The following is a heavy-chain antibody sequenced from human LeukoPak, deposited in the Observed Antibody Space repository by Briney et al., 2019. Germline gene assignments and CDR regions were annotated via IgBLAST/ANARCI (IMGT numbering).Heavy chain of an antibody. J-gene: IGHJ4*02. D-gene: IGHD5-18*01. Sequence: GGSLRLSCAASGFTFSDYYMSWIRQAPGKGLEWVSYISSSGSTIYYADSVKGRFTISRDNAKISLYLQMNSLRAEDTAVYYCARLYSWDYFDYWGQGTLVTVSS. CDR1: GFTFSDYY. V-gene: IGHV3-11*04. CDR2: ISSSGSTI. CDR3: ARLYSWDYFDY.